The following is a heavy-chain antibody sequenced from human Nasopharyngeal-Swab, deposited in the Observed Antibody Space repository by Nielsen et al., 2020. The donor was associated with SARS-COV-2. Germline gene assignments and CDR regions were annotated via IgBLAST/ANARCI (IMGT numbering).Heavy chain of an antibody. CDR1: GFTFSSYA. CDR3: ARDTTYDFWSGYSKSFDY. Sequence: GGSLRLSCAASGFTFSSYAVSWVRQAPGKGLEWVSAISGSGGSTYYADSVKGRFTISRDNSKNSLYLQMNSLRAEDTAVYYCARDTTYDFWSGYSKSFDYWGQGTLVTVSS. CDR2: ISGSGGST. V-gene: IGHV3-23*01. D-gene: IGHD3-3*01. J-gene: IGHJ4*02.